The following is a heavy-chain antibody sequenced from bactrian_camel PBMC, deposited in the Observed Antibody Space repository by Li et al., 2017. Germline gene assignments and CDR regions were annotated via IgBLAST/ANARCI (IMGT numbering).Heavy chain of an antibody. V-gene: IGHV3S1*01. J-gene: IGHJ6*01. CDR2: LYLGSVNT. CDR3: AARQYCGNDYWRVPVPSVGS. Sequence: HVQLVESGGGLVQPGGSLRLSCAASGFTYSSYCMGWFRQAPGKEREGVAALYLGSVNTYYNQSVKGRFTISQDTAKSTVYLQMDDLKYEVTGMYICAARQYCGNDYWRVPVPSVGSWGQGTQVTVS. D-gene: IGHD1*01. CDR1: GFTYSSYC.